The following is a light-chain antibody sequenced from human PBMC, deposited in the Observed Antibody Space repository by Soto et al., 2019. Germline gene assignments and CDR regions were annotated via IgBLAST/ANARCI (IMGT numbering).Light chain of an antibody. J-gene: IGLJ3*02. V-gene: IGLV2-23*02. CDR3: CSYAGSSTLV. CDR1: SSDVGSYNL. Sequence: QSVLTQPASVSGSPGQSITISCTGTSSDVGSYNLVSWYQQHPGKAPKLIIYEVSKRPSGVSNRFSGSKSGNTASLTISGLQPEDEADYYCCSYAGSSTLVFGGGTKLTVL. CDR2: EVS.